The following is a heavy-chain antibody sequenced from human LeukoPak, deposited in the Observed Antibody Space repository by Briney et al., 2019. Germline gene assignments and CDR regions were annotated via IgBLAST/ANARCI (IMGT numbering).Heavy chain of an antibody. J-gene: IGHJ6*03. CDR3: ARDINDFWSGYFPYYYMDV. CDR1: GGSFSGYY. CDR2: INHSGST. V-gene: IGHV4-34*01. D-gene: IGHD3-3*01. Sequence: SETLSLTCAVYGGSFSGYYWSWIRQPPGKGLEWIGEINHSGSTNYNPSLKSRVTMSVDTSKNQFSLKLSSVTAADTAVYYCARDINDFWSGYFPYYYMDVWGKGTTVTVSS.